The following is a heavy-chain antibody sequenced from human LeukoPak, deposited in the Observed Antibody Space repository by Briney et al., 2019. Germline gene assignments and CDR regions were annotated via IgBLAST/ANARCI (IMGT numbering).Heavy chain of an antibody. V-gene: IGHV4-59*08. D-gene: IGHD6-13*01. CDR3: ARKVPDRSSWYDY. CDR1: GGSITGYY. J-gene: IGHJ4*02. Sequence: SETLSLTCTVSGGSITGYYRSWIRQPPGKGLEWIGYISYSGNTFYNPSLKSRVTISADTSKNQVSLKVTSVTAADTAVYYCARKVPDRSSWYDYWGQGTLVTVSS. CDR2: ISYSGNT.